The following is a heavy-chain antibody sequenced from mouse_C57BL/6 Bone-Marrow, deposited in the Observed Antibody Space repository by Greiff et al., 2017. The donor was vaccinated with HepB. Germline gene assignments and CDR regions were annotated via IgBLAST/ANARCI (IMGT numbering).Heavy chain of an antibody. V-gene: IGHV1-26*01. Sequence: EVKLQQSGPELVKPGASVKISCKASGYTFTDYYMNWVKQSHGKSLEWIGDINPNNGGTSYNQKFKGKATLTVDKSSSTAYMELRSLTSEDSAVYYCARRTAQATFAWFAYWGQGTLVTVSA. CDR1: GYTFTDYY. CDR2: INPNNGGT. D-gene: IGHD3-2*02. CDR3: ARRTAQATFAWFAY. J-gene: IGHJ3*01.